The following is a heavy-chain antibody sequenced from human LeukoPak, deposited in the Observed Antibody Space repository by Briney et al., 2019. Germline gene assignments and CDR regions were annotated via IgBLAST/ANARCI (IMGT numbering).Heavy chain of an antibody. CDR1: SGSFTSGGYY. Sequence: PSETLSLTCTVSSGSFTSGGYYWSWICQHPGKGLEWIGYTYYSGSTYYNPSLKSRVTISVDTSKNQFSLKLSSVTAADTAVYYCARGRDSSSWYVHYFDYWGQGTLVTVSS. CDR2: TYYSGST. V-gene: IGHV4-31*03. CDR3: ARGRDSSSWYVHYFDY. D-gene: IGHD6-13*01. J-gene: IGHJ4*02.